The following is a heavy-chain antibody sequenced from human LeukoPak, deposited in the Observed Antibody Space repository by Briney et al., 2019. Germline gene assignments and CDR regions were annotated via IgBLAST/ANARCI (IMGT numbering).Heavy chain of an antibody. J-gene: IGHJ4*02. CDR2: INPNSGDT. Sequence: GASVKVSCKASGYTFTGYRMHWVRQAPGQGLEWMGRINPNSGDTNNAQKFQGRVTMTRDTSISTAYMDLSRLTSDDTAVYYCARDYCSSTSCLFDYWGQGTLVTVSS. D-gene: IGHD2-2*01. CDR1: GYTFTGYR. V-gene: IGHV1-2*06. CDR3: ARDYCSSTSCLFDY.